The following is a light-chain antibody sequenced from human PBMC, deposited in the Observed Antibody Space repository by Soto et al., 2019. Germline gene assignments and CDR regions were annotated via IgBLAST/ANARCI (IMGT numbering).Light chain of an antibody. J-gene: IGKJ4*01. Sequence: EIELTQSPGTLSLSPGERATLSCRASQSVSSSYLAWYQQKPGEAPRLLIYDSSSRATGIPDRFSGSGSGTDFTLTISRLQPEDIAVYYCQQYASSPLTFGGRTNLELK. CDR2: DSS. CDR3: QQYASSPLT. CDR1: QSVSSSY. V-gene: IGKV3-20*01.